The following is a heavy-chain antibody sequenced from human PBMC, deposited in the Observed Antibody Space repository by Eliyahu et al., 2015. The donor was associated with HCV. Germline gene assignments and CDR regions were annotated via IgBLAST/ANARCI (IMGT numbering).Heavy chain of an antibody. D-gene: IGHD4-11*01. J-gene: IGHJ6*04. CDR3: ARVYSNLYYYYGMDV. CDR1: GXTXTSYD. CDR2: MNPNSGNT. V-gene: IGHV1-8*01. Sequence: QVQLVQSGAEVKKPGASVKVSCKASGXTXTSYDINWVRQATGXGLEWMGWMNPNSGNTGYAQKFQGRVTMTRNTSISTAYMELSSLRSEDTAVYYCARVYSNLYYYYGMDVWGKGTTVTVSS.